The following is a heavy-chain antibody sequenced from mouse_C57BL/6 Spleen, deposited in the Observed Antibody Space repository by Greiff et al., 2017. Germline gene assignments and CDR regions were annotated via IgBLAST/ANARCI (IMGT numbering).Heavy chain of an antibody. D-gene: IGHD1-1*01. V-gene: IGHV1-80*01. Sequence: QVQLQQSGAELVKPGASVKISCKASGYAFSSYWMNWVKQRPGKGLEWIGQIYPGDGDTNYNGKFKGKATLTADKSSSTAYMQRSSLTSEDSAVYCCARAYYYGSRGGAWFAYWGQGTLVTVSA. J-gene: IGHJ3*01. CDR2: IYPGDGDT. CDR1: GYAFSSYW. CDR3: ARAYYYGSRGGAWFAY.